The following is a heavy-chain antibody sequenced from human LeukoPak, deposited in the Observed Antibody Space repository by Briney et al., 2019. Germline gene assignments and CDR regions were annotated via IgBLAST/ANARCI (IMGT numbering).Heavy chain of an antibody. D-gene: IGHD6-13*01. V-gene: IGHV3-7*01. J-gene: IGHJ6*03. CDR3: AREPGIAAAGPYYYYMDV. CDR2: IKEDGSEK. CDR1: GFTFSRYW. Sequence: GSLRLSCAGSGFTFSRYWMSWVRQAPGKGLEWGANIKEDGSEKYYVDSVKGRFTISRDNAKNSLYLQMNSLRAEDTAVYYCAREPGIAAAGPYYYYMDVWGKGTTVTVSS.